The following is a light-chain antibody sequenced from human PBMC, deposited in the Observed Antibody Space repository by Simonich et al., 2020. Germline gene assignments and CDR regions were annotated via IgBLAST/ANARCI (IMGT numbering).Light chain of an antibody. Sequence: EIVMTQSPATLSVSPGERATLTCRASQSVSSNLAWYQQKPGQAPRLLIYGASTRATGIPARFSGSGSGTEFTLTISSMQSEDFAVYYCQQYNNWPPITIGQGTRLEIK. J-gene: IGKJ5*01. V-gene: IGKV3-15*01. CDR2: GAS. CDR1: QSVSSN. CDR3: QQYNNWPPIT.